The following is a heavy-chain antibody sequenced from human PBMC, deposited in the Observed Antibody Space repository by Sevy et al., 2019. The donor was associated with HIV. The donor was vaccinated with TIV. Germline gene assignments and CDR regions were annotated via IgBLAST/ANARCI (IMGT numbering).Heavy chain of an antibody. CDR2: ISGSGGST. CDR3: AKDRRGDYGDRYFDL. V-gene: IGHV3-23*01. CDR1: GFTFSSYA. J-gene: IGHJ2*01. D-gene: IGHD4-17*01. Sequence: GGSLRLSCAASGFTFSSYAMSWVRQAPGKGLEWVSAISGSGGSTYYADSVKGRFTISRDNSKNTLYLQMNSLRAEDTAVNYCAKDRRGDYGDRYFDLWGRGTLVTVSS.